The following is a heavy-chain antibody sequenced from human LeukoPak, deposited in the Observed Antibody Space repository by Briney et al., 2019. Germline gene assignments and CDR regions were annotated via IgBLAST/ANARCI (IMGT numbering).Heavy chain of an antibody. CDR1: GFTFSSYA. J-gene: IGHJ6*02. CDR3: ARGPYMPNPPESYCSSTSCYLHYYYGMDV. CDR2: ISYDGSNK. D-gene: IGHD2-2*01. Sequence: GRSLRLSCAASGFTFSSYAVHWVRQAPGKGLEWVAVISYDGSNKYYADSVKGRFTISRDNSKNTLYLQMNSLRAEDTAVYYCARGPYMPNPPESYCSSTSCYLHYYYGMDVWGQGTTVTVSS. V-gene: IGHV3-30*04.